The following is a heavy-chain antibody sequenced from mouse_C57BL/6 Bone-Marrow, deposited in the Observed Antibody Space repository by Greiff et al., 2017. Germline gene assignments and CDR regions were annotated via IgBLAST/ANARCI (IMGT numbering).Heavy chain of an antibody. V-gene: IGHV1-19*01. CDR2: INPYNGGT. Sequence: EVQLQQSGPVLVKPGASVKMSCKASGYTFTDYYMHWVKQSPGKSLEWIGVINPYNGGTSYNQKFKSKATLTVDKSSSTAYMELKSLTSEDSAVYYCARGDGYPFAYWGQGTLVTVSA. J-gene: IGHJ3*01. CDR1: GYTFTDYY. CDR3: ARGDGYPFAY. D-gene: IGHD2-3*01.